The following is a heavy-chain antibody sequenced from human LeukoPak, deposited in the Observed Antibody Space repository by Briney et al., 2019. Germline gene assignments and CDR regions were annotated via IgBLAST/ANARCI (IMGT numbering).Heavy chain of an antibody. CDR2: IYYSGST. V-gene: IGHV4-31*03. CDR1: GGSISSGGYY. J-gene: IGHJ3*02. CDR3: ARGGGRLGRDAFDI. Sequence: PSETLSLTCTVSGGSISSGGYYWSWLRQHPGKGLEWIGYIYYSGSTYYNPSLKSRVTISVDTSKNQFSLKLSSVTAADTAVYYCARGGGRLGRDAFDIWGQGTMVTVSS.